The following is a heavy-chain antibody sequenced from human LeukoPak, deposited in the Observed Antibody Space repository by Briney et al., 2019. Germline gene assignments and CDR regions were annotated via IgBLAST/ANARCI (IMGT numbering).Heavy chain of an antibody. CDR1: TLRSYD. D-gene: IGHD2-2*01. V-gene: IGHV4-39*01. J-gene: IGHJ4*02. Sequence: TLRSYDMSWVRQAPGKGLEWIGSINYSGSTYYNPSLKSRVTISVDTSKNQFSLKLTALTDADTAVYYCPRGLGRGFGKYHFDSWGQGTLVTVSS. CDR3: PRGLGRGFGKYHFDS. CDR2: INYSGST.